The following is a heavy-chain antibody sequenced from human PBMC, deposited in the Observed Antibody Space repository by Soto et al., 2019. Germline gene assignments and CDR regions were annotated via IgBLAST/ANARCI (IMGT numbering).Heavy chain of an antibody. D-gene: IGHD3-10*01. J-gene: IGHJ6*02. CDR2: IYYSGSA. CDR1: GDSVTSVSDY. V-gene: IGHV4-61*01. CDR3: ARGVGFGYYYYHMDL. Sequence: PSETLSLTCTVSGDSVTSVSDYWSWIRQPPGKGLEWIGYIYYSGSADYNPSLRSRVTISIDTSKNQFSLKLTSVTAADTAVYYCARGVGFGYYYYHMDLWGQGTTVTVSS.